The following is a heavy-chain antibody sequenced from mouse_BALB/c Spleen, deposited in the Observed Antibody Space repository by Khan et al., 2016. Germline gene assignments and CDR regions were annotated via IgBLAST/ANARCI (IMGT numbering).Heavy chain of an antibody. D-gene: IGHD1-1*01. CDR2: ISYSGQT. Sequence: EVQLQESGPSLVKPSQTLSLTCSVTGDSITSGYWNWIRKFPGNKLEDMGYISYSGQTYYNPSLKSRISITRDTSTNQYSLQLHSVTTADTATYCCGRYDGSSYVRGRGYCGQGTSVTVSS. CDR3: GRYDGSSYVRGRGY. V-gene: IGHV3-8*02. J-gene: IGHJ4*01. CDR1: GDSITSGY.